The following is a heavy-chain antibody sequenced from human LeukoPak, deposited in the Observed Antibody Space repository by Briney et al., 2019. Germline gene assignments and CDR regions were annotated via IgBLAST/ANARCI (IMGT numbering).Heavy chain of an antibody. V-gene: IGHV3-48*03. J-gene: IGHJ4*02. D-gene: IGHD2-15*01. CDR1: GFTFSSYE. Sequence: GGSLRLSCAASGFTFSSYEMNWVRQAPGKGLEWVSYISSSGSTIYYADSVKGRFTISRDNAKNSLYLQMNSLRAEDTAVYYCARVRRYCSGGSCYSGFDYWGQGTMVTVSS. CDR2: ISSSGSTI. CDR3: ARVRRYCSGGSCYSGFDY.